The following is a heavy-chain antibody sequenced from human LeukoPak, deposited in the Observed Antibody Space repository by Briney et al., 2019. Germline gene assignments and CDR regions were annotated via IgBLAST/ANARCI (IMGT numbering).Heavy chain of an antibody. Sequence: SETLSLTCAVYGGSFSGYYWSWIRQPPGKGLEWIGEINHSGSTNYNPSLKSRVTISVDTSKNQFSLKLSSVTAADTAVYYCARGSINYYGSGSYYNGYWGQGPLVTVSS. CDR2: INHSGST. J-gene: IGHJ4*02. V-gene: IGHV4-34*01. CDR1: GGSFSGYY. CDR3: ARGSINYYGSGSYYNGY. D-gene: IGHD3-10*01.